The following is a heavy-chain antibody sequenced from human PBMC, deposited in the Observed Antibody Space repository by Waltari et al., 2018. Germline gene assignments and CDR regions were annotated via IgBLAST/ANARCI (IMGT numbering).Heavy chain of an antibody. CDR2: IIPSFGTA. CDR1: GGTFSSYA. Sequence: QVQLVQSGAEVKKPGSSVKVSCKASGGTFSSYAISWVRQAPGQGLEWMGGIIPSFGTANYAQKFQGRVTITADESTSTAYMELSSLRSEDTAVYYCARGKELTGDISTFFFDYWGQGTLVTVSS. CDR3: ARGKELTGDISTFFFDY. D-gene: IGHD7-27*01. V-gene: IGHV1-69*13. J-gene: IGHJ4*02.